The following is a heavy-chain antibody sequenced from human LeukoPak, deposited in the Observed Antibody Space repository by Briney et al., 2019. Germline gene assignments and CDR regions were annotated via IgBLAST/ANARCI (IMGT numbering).Heavy chain of an antibody. CDR3: ARGQWLADYYYYYYMDV. CDR1: GYTLTELS. V-gene: IGHV1-24*01. CDR2: FDPEDGET. J-gene: IGHJ6*03. D-gene: IGHD6-19*01. Sequence: ASVKVSCKVSGYTLTELSMHWVRQAPGKGLEWMGGFDPEDGETIYAQKFQGRVTMTEDTSTDTAYMELSRLRSDDTAVYYCARGQWLADYYYYYYMDVWGKGTTVTVSS.